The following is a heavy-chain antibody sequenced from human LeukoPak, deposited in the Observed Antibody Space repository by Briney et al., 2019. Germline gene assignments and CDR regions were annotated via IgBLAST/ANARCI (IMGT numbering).Heavy chain of an antibody. Sequence: ASVKVSCKASGYTFTSYDINWVRQATGRGLEWMGWMNPNSGNTGYAQKFQGRVTMTRNTSISTAYMELSSLRSEDTAVYYCARGIRYYGSGSYHDYWGQGTLVTVSS. D-gene: IGHD3-10*01. J-gene: IGHJ4*02. CDR1: GYTFTSYD. CDR3: ARGIRYYGSGSYHDY. V-gene: IGHV1-8*01. CDR2: MNPNSGNT.